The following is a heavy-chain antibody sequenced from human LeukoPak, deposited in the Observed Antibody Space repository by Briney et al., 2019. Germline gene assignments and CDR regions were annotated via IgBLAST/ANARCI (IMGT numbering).Heavy chain of an antibody. CDR3: ARFPGAGY. Sequence: SETLSLTCTVSGGSVSSSSYYWGWVRQPPGKGLEWIESVYHSESTNSNPSLKSRVTISVDTSKNQFSLKLSSVTAADTAVYYCARFPGAGYWGQGTLVTVSS. V-gene: IGHV4-39*01. D-gene: IGHD6-13*01. J-gene: IGHJ4*02. CDR2: VYHSEST. CDR1: GGSVSSSSYY.